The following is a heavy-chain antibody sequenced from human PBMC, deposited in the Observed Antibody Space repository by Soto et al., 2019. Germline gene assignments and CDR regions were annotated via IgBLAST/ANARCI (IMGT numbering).Heavy chain of an antibody. CDR2: ISYSGST. Sequence: PSETLSLTCTVSGGSISTYYWTWIRQPPGKGLEWIGYISYSGSTNYNPSLKSRLTISLNTSKKHFSLKLSSVTAADTAVYYCARGTRATQYYYYFYGMDVWGQGTTVTVPS. CDR3: ARGTRATQYYYYFYGMDV. CDR1: GGSISTYY. J-gene: IGHJ6*02. V-gene: IGHV4-59*01.